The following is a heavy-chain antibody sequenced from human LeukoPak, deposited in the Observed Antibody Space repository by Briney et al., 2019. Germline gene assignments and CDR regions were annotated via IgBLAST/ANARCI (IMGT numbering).Heavy chain of an antibody. D-gene: IGHD3-10*01. CDR2: IYYSGST. J-gene: IGHJ5*02. CDR3: ARETRVITMVRGVIRGHNWFDP. V-gene: IGHV4-59*01. Sequence: SEPLSLTCPVSGGSISSYYWSWLRQPPGKGLEWIGYIYYSGSTNYNPSLKSRVTISVDTSKNQFSLKLSTVTAADTAVYYCARETRVITMVRGVIRGHNWFDPWGQGTLVTVSS. CDR1: GGSISSYY.